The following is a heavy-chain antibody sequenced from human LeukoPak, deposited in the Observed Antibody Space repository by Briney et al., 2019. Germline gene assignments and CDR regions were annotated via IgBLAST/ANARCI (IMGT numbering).Heavy chain of an antibody. CDR2: ISGSGGST. CDR3: AKDHISSGSGWYGYFDY. V-gene: IGHV3-23*01. Sequence: GGSLRLSCAASGFTFSSYAMSWVRQAPGKGLEWVSAISGSGGSTYYADSVKGRFTISRDNSKNTLYLQMNSLRAEDTAVYYCAKDHISSGSGWYGYFDYWGQGTLVTVSS. D-gene: IGHD6-19*01. CDR1: GFTFSSYA. J-gene: IGHJ4*02.